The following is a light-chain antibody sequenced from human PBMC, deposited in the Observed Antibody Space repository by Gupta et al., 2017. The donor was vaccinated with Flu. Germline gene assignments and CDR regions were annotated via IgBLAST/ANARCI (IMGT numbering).Light chain of an antibody. Sequence: EIVLMQSPGSLSLSPGERATLSCRASQSISSSSLAWYQQKPGQAPRLVIYGGSTRATGIPDRFSGSGSGTDFALTISRLEPEDFAVYYCQHYGSSPDTFGQGTKVEIK. CDR3: QHYGSSPDT. CDR1: QSISSSS. V-gene: IGKV3-20*01. J-gene: IGKJ2*01. CDR2: GGS.